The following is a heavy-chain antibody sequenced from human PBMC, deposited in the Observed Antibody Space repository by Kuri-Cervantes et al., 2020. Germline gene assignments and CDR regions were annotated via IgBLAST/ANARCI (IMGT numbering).Heavy chain of an antibody. CDR1: GFTFSDYY. V-gene: IGHV3-11*06. CDR3: AKDGTVGHFDY. J-gene: IGHJ4*02. Sequence: GESLKISCAASGFTFSDYYMSWIRQAPGKGLEWVSSISGTSGYIYYADSVKGRFTISRDNANNSLYLQMNSLRAEDTAAYYCAKDGTVGHFDYWGQGTLVTVSS. CDR2: ISGTSGYI. D-gene: IGHD4-17*01.